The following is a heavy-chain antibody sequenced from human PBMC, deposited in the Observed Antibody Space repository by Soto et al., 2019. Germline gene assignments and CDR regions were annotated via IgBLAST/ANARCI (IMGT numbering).Heavy chain of an antibody. V-gene: IGHV3-33*01. D-gene: IGHD3-10*01. CDR1: GFTFSSYG. Sequence: GGSLRLSCAASGFTFSSYGMHWVRQAPGKGLEWVAVIWYDGSNKYYADSVKGRFTISRDNSKNTLYLQMNSLRAEDTAVYYCARDTARAMVRIYHGMDVCGQGTTVTV. CDR3: ARDTARAMVRIYHGMDV. CDR2: IWYDGSNK. J-gene: IGHJ6*02.